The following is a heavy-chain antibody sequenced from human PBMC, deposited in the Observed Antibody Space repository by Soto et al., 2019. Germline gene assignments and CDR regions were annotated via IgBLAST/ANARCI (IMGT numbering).Heavy chain of an antibody. CDR2: ISYDGSNK. CDR3: ARGPALRGYSYGDLDY. V-gene: IGHV3-30-3*01. J-gene: IGHJ4*02. D-gene: IGHD5-18*01. Sequence: QVQLVESGGGVVQPGRSLRLSCAASGFTFSSYAMHWVRQAPGKGLEWVAVISYDGSNKYYADSVKGRFTISRDNSKNTLYLQMNSLRAEYTAVYYCARGPALRGYSYGDLDYWGQGTLVTVSS. CDR1: GFTFSSYA.